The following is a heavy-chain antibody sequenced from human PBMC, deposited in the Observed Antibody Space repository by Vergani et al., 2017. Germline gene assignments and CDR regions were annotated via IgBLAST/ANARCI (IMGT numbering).Heavy chain of an antibody. CDR3: ARHVGRESVSNGMDV. D-gene: IGHD5/OR15-5a*01. CDR2: IDPSDSYT. V-gene: IGHV5-10-1*03. J-gene: IGHJ6*02. CDR1: GYSFTSYW. Sequence: EVQLVQSGAEVKKPGESLRISCKGSGYSFTSYWISWVRQMPGKGLEWMGRIDPSDSYTNYSPSFQGHVTISADKSISTAYLQWSSLKASDTAMYYCARHVGRESVSNGMDVWGQGTTVTVSS.